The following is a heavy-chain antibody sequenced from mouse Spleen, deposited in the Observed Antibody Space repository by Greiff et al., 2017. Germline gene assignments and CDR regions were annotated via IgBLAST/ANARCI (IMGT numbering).Heavy chain of an antibody. CDR1: GFTFSDYY. J-gene: IGHJ2*01. D-gene: IGHD1-1*01. CDR3: ARARYGSSLDY. V-gene: IGHV5-4*02. Sequence: EVMLVESGGGLVKPGGSLKLSCAASGFTFSDYYMYWVRQTPEKRLEWVATISDGGSYTYYPDSVKGRFTISRDNAKNNLYLQMSSLKSEDTAMYYCARARYGSSLDYWGQGTTLTVSS. CDR2: ISDGGSYT.